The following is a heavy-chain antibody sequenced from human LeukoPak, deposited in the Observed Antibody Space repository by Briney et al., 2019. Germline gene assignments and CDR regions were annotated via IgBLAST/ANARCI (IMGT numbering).Heavy chain of an antibody. CDR1: GGTFSSYA. Sequence: SVKVSCKASGGTFSSYAISWVRQAPGQGLEWMGGIIPIFGTANYAQKFQGRVTITADESTSTAYMELSSLRSEDTAVYYCARTQWLGNYYYYYMDVWGKGTTVTISS. CDR2: IIPIFGTA. CDR3: ARTQWLGNYYYYYMDV. D-gene: IGHD6-19*01. J-gene: IGHJ6*03. V-gene: IGHV1-69*13.